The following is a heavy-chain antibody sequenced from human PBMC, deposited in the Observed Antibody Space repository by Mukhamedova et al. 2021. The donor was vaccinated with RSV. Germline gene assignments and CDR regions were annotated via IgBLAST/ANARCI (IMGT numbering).Heavy chain of an antibody. CDR2: GST. D-gene: IGHD2/OR15-2a*01. Sequence: GSTYYNPSLKSRVTMSADTSKNQLSLNLSSVTAADTAVYYCARDRGKYYYYIDVWGKGTTVTVSS. CDR3: ARDRGKYYYYIDV. J-gene: IGHJ6*03. V-gene: IGHV4-30-2*04.